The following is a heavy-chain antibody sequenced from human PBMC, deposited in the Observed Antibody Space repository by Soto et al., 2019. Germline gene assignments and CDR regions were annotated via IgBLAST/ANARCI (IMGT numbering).Heavy chain of an antibody. Sequence: QVQLQESGPGLVKPSGTLSLTCAVSGGSISSSNWWSWVRQPPGKGLEWIGEIYHSGSTNYNPSLKGRVTISEDKSKTQFSLKLSSGPAADTAVYYCASAGSYPYSGLAVWGQGTTVTVSS. CDR3: ASAGSYPYSGLAV. D-gene: IGHD3-10*01. CDR2: IYHSGST. J-gene: IGHJ6*02. V-gene: IGHV4-4*02. CDR1: GGSISSSNW.